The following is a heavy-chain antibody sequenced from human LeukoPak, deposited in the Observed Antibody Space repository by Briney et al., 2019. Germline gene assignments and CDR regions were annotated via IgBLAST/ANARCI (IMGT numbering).Heavy chain of an antibody. J-gene: IGHJ6*02. D-gene: IGHD3-22*01. CDR1: GFTFSSYG. Sequence: GGSLRLSCAASGFTFSSYGMHWVRQAPGKGLEWVAVILYDGSNKYYADSVKGRFTISRDNSKNTLYLQMNSLRAEDTAVYYCAKDLFQDPDSSGYPYYYYYGMDVWGQGTTVTVSS. V-gene: IGHV3-30*18. CDR3: AKDLFQDPDSSGYPYYYYYGMDV. CDR2: ILYDGSNK.